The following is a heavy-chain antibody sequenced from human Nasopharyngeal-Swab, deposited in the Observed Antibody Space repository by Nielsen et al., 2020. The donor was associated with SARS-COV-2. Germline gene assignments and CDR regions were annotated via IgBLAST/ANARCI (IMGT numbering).Heavy chain of an antibody. CDR3: ARERESSSGMDV. CDR2: ISYDGSNK. J-gene: IGHJ6*02. CDR1: GFTFSSYA. Sequence: GGSLRLSCAASGFTFSSYAMHWVRQAPGKGLEGVAVISYDGSNKYYADSVKGRFTISRDNSKNTLYLQMNSLRAEDTAVYYCARERESSSGMDVWGQGTTVTVSS. D-gene: IGHD6-6*01. V-gene: IGHV3-30*04.